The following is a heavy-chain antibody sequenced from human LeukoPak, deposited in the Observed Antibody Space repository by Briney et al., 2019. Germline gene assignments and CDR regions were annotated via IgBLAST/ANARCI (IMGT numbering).Heavy chain of an antibody. D-gene: IGHD5-18*01. J-gene: IGHJ4*02. V-gene: IGHV3-30*04. CDR1: GFTFSSYA. CDR2: ISYDGSNK. CDR3: ARAPRGYSYGYGLDY. Sequence: GGSLRLSCAASGFTFSSYAMHWVRQAPGKGLEWVAVISYDGSNKYYADSVKGRFTISRDNSKNTLYLQMNSLRAEDTAVYYRARAPRGYSYGYGLDYWGQGTLVTVSS.